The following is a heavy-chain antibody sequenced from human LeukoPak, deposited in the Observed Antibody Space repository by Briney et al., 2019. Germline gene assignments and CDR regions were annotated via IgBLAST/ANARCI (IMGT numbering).Heavy chain of an antibody. D-gene: IGHD2-15*01. V-gene: IGHV3-48*01. J-gene: IGHJ5*01. Sequence: QPGGSLRLSCAASGFTFSSYSISWVRQAPGKGLEGVSYISTSSAVMYYADSVKGRFTISRDDARNPVSLQMNSLRADDTAVYYCARDVGYCSGGSCYRWFASWGQGTLVIVSS. CDR3: ARDVGYCSGGSCYRWFAS. CDR1: GFTFSSYS. CDR2: ISTSSAVM.